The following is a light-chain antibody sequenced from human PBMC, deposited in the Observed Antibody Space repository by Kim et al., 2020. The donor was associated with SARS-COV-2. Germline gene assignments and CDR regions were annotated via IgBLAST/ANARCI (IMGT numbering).Light chain of an antibody. CDR2: GAS. Sequence: EIVLTQSPGTLSLSPGERATLSCRASQSVSSNYLAWYQQKPGQAPRLLIYGASSRATGIPDRISGSGSGTDFTLTISRLEPEDFVVYFCQQYGSSPTFGQGTKVDIK. CDR1: QSVSSNY. J-gene: IGKJ1*01. CDR3: QQYGSSPT. V-gene: IGKV3-20*01.